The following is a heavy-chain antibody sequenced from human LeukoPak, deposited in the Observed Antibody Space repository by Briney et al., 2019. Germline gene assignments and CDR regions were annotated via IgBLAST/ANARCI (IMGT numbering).Heavy chain of an antibody. D-gene: IGHD3-22*01. Sequence: ASVKVSCKASGYTFTSYGISWVRQAPGQGLEWMGGIIPMFGTANYAQKFQDRVTITADKSTSTDYMELSSLRSEDTAVYYCASLNYYDTSGYFDYWGQGTLVTVSS. J-gene: IGHJ4*02. CDR2: IIPMFGTA. CDR1: GYTFTSYG. CDR3: ASLNYYDTSGYFDY. V-gene: IGHV1-69*06.